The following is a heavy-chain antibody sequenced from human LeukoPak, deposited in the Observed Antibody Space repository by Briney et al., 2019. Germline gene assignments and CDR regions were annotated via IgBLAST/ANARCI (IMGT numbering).Heavy chain of an antibody. V-gene: IGHV4-59*01. D-gene: IGHD2-21*02. CDR2: INYSGST. Sequence: SETLSLTCTVSGGSISSYYWSWIRQPPGKGLEWIGYINYSGSTNYNPSLKSRVTISIDTSKNQFSLKLSSVTAADTAVYYCAGIRLCGGYRYNSFDIWGQGTKVTVSS. CDR1: GGSISSYY. CDR3: AGIRLCGGYRYNSFDI. J-gene: IGHJ3*02.